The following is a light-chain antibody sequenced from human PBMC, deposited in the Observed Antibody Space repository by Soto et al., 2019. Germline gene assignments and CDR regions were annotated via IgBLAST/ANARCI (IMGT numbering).Light chain of an antibody. Sequence: EVVLTQTPVTLSLSPGGRASLSCRASQSVGTFLAWYQQRSGQAPRLLIYGASTRASGIPDRFSGSGSGTDFTLTISRLEPEDFGVYYCQQYGSSLTFGQGTKVDIK. CDR1: QSVGTF. CDR2: GAS. V-gene: IGKV3-20*01. CDR3: QQYGSSLT. J-gene: IGKJ1*01.